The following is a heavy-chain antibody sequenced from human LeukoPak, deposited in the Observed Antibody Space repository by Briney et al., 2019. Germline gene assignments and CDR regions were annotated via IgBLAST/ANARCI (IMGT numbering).Heavy chain of an antibody. CDR1: GFTFSSYN. J-gene: IGHJ4*02. Sequence: GGSLRLSCAASGFTFSSYNMNWVRQAPGKGLEWVSSISSSSSFIYYADSMKGRFTISRDNAKNSLYLQMNSLRAEDTAVYYCVTRTGTFYYFDYWGQGTLVTVSS. CDR2: ISSSSSFI. V-gene: IGHV3-21*01. CDR3: VTRTGTFYYFDY. D-gene: IGHD1-1*01.